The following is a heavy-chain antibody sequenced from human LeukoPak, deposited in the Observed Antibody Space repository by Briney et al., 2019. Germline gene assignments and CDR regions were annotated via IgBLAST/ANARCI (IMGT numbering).Heavy chain of an antibody. D-gene: IGHD3-16*01. CDR1: GMTFSNHW. V-gene: IGHV3-74*01. CDR2: IKTDGRTT. J-gene: IGHJ4*02. Sequence: GGSLRLSCAASGMTFSNHWMHWVRQAPGKGLVWASLIKTDGRTTIYADSVKGRFTISRDNGKSTLCLQMNSLRAEDTAIYYCTTGPSYGYEWWGQGTVVTVSS. CDR3: TTGPSYGYEW.